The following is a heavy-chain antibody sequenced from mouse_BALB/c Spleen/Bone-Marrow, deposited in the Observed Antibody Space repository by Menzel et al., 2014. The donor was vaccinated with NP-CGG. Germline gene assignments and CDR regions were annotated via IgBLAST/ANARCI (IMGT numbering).Heavy chain of an antibody. V-gene: IGHV14-3*02. CDR3: ATLIGHIDY. Sequence: LQLKESGAELVKPGASVKLSCTASGFNITDPYIHWVKQRPGQGLDWIGRIDPASDNTQYDPKFQGKATLTADTSSNTAYCQLSSLTSEDTAVYYCATLIGHIDYWGQGTILTVSS. J-gene: IGHJ2*01. CDR2: IDPASDNT. D-gene: IGHD3-1*01. CDR1: GFNITDPY.